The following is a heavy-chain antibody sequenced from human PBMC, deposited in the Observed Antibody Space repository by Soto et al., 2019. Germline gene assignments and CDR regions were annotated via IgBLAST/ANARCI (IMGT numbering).Heavy chain of an antibody. Sequence: SETLSLTCAVSGFSISSGYYWGWIRQPPGKGLEWIGSIYHSGSTYYNPSLKSRVTISVDTSKNQFSLKLSSVTAADTAVYYCARAQGPSDYWGQGTLVTVSS. V-gene: IGHV4-38-2*01. CDR3: ARAQGPSDY. CDR1: GFSISSGYY. J-gene: IGHJ4*02. CDR2: IYHSGST.